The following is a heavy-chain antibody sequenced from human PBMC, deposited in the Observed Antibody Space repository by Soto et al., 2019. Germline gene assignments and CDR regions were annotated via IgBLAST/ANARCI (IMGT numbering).Heavy chain of an antibody. CDR2: LWYDGSNK. V-gene: IGHV3-33*01. D-gene: IGHD6-13*01. Sequence: QPGGSLRLSCAASGFTFSSYGMHWVRQAPGKGLEWVAVLWYDGSNKYYADSVKGRFTISRDNSKNTLYLQMNSLRAEDTAVYYCARGYGWFDPWGQGTLVTVSS. CDR3: ARGYGWFDP. J-gene: IGHJ5*02. CDR1: GFTFSSYG.